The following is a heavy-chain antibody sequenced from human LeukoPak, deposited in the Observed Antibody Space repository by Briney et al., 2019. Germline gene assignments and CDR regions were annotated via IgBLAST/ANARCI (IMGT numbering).Heavy chain of an antibody. J-gene: IGHJ4*02. Sequence: SVKVSCKASGGTFSSYAISWVRQAPGQGLEWMGGIIPIFGTANYAQKFQGRVTITADESTSTAYMELSSLRSEDTAVYYCARDVYYGSSGYYYGIFDYWGQGTLVTVSS. V-gene: IGHV1-69*01. CDR1: GGTFSSYA. CDR2: IIPIFGTA. D-gene: IGHD3-22*01. CDR3: ARDVYYGSSGYYYGIFDY.